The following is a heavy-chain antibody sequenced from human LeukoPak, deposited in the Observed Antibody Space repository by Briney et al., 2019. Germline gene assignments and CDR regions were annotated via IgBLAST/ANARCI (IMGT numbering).Heavy chain of an antibody. CDR2: IYHSGST. D-gene: IGHD3-3*01. Sequence: PSETLSLTCSVSGYSISSGYYWGWIRQPPGKGLEWIGSIYHSGSTFHNPSLQSRVTISVDTSKNQFFLKLTSMTAADTAVYYCARAMNRSGDYLGFDPWGLGIVVTVSS. CDR1: GYSISSGYY. V-gene: IGHV4-38-2*02. CDR3: ARAMNRSGDYLGFDP. J-gene: IGHJ5*02.